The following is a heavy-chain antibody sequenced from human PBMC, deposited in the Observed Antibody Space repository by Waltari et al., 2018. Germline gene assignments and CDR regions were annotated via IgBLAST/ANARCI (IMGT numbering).Heavy chain of an antibody. CDR3: ARDTLLQWLVPRGVWWYFDL. CDR2: ISYDGSNK. CDR1: SYA. D-gene: IGHD6-19*01. J-gene: IGHJ2*01. Sequence: SYAMHWVRQAPGKGLEWVAVISYDGSNKYYADSVKGRFTISRDNSKNTLYLQMNSLSAEDTAVYYCARDTLLQWLVPRGVWWYFDLWGRGTLVTVSS. V-gene: IGHV3-30-3*01.